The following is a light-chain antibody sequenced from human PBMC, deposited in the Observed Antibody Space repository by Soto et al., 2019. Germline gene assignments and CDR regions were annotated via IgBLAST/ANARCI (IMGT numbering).Light chain of an antibody. CDR1: QSVSNDF. CDR3: QQYGSSPPRT. J-gene: IGKJ1*01. CDR2: GAS. V-gene: IGKV3-20*01. Sequence: EIVLTQSPVILSLSPGERATLSCRASQSVSNDFLAWYQQEPGQAPRLLIYGASTRATDVPDRFSGSGSGADFTLSISRLEPEDFAVYYCQQYGSSPPRTFGQGTKVDIK.